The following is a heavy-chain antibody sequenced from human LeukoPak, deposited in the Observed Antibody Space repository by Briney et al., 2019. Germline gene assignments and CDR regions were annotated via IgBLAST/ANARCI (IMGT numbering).Heavy chain of an antibody. CDR2: IIPIFGTA. Sequence: GSSVKVSCKASGGTFSSYAISWVRQAPGQGLEWMGGIIPIFGTANYAQKFQGRVTITADESTSTAYMELSSLRSEDTAVYYCAREPVAAAGRLALHYGMDVWGQGTTVTVSS. V-gene: IGHV1-69*01. D-gene: IGHD6-13*01. J-gene: IGHJ6*02. CDR1: GGTFSSYA. CDR3: AREPVAAAGRLALHYGMDV.